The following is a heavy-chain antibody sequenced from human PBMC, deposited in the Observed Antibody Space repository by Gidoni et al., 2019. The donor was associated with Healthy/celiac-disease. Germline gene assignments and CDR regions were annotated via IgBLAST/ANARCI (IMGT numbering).Heavy chain of an antibody. D-gene: IGHD3-3*01. J-gene: IGHJ4*02. Sequence: QVQLQQWGAGLLKPSETLSLTCAVYGGSFSGYYWSWIRQPPGKGLEWIGEINHSGSTNYNPSLKSRVTISVDTSKNQFSLKLSSVTAADTAVYYCARVRFLEWWGAFDYWGQGILVTVSS. CDR1: GGSFSGYY. CDR3: ARVRFLEWWGAFDY. V-gene: IGHV4-34*01. CDR2: INHSGST.